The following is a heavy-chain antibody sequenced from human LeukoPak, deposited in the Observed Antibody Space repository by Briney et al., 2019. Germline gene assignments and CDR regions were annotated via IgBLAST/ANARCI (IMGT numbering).Heavy chain of an antibody. Sequence: PSETLSLTCTVSGGSVSSGSYYWSWIRQPPGKGLEWIGYIYYSGSTNYNPSLKSRVSVSVDTSKNQFSLKLTSVTAADTAVYYCALDYDVVTPRTRWGQGTLVTVSS. CDR3: ALDYDVVTPRTR. D-gene: IGHD3-9*01. V-gene: IGHV4-61*01. J-gene: IGHJ4*02. CDR2: IYYSGST. CDR1: GGSVSSGSYY.